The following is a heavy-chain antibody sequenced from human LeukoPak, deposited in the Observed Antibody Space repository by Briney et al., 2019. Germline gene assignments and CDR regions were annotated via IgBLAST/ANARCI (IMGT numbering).Heavy chain of an antibody. V-gene: IGHV3-30*01. CDR3: GRQVAPGQWLVNL. D-gene: IGHD6-19*01. CDR1: GFTFSNYA. J-gene: IGHJ5*02. CDR2: MSTDGSLQ. Sequence: GGSLRLSCVASGFTFSNYAIHWVRRPPGKELEWVAVMSTDGSLQYYANSVKGRFTISRDNYKSTLFLQMNSLSAADTAVYYCGRQVAPGQWLVNLWGQGTLVTVSS.